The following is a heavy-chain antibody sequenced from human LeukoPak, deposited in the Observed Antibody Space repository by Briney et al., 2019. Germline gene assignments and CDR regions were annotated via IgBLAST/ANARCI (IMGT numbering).Heavy chain of an antibody. Sequence: SETLSLTCAVYGGSFSGYYWSWIRQPPGMGLEWIVEINHSGSTNYNPSLKSRVTISVDTSKNQFSLNQSSVAAADTAVYYCARGPWFGDDYWGQGTLVTVSS. CDR3: ARGPWFGDDY. CDR2: INHSGST. CDR1: GGSFSGYY. D-gene: IGHD3-10*01. V-gene: IGHV4-34*01. J-gene: IGHJ4*02.